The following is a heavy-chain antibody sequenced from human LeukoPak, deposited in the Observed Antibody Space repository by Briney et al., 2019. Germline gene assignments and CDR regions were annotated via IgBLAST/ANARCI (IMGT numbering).Heavy chain of an antibody. V-gene: IGHV3-23*01. D-gene: IGHD2-2*01. CDR1: GFTFSSNG. CDR2: ISGSGGSP. Sequence: PGGSLRLSCAASGFTFSSNGMSWVCQAPGRGLEWVSVISGSGGSPDYTDSVKGRFTISRDNSKNTLYLQMNSLRAEDTAVYYCAKGGKTIMCPTSCYDYWGQGTLVTVSS. CDR3: AKGGKTIMCPTSCYDY. J-gene: IGHJ4*02.